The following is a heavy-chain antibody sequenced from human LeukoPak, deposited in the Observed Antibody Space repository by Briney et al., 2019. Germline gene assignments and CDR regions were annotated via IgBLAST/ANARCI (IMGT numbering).Heavy chain of an antibody. V-gene: IGHV4-30-4*08. CDR2: IYYSGST. CDR3: AREGSGYSSSSDAFDI. CDR1: GGSISSYY. Sequence: LSLTCTVSGGSISSYYWGWIRQPPGKGLEWIGYIYYSGSTYYNPSLKSRVTISVDTSKNQFSLKLSSVTAADTAVYYCAREGSGYSSSSDAFDIWGQGTMVTVSS. J-gene: IGHJ3*02. D-gene: IGHD6-6*01.